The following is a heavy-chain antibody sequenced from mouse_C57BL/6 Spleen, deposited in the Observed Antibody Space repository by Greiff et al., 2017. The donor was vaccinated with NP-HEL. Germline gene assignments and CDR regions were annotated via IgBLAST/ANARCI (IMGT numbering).Heavy chain of an antibody. CDR1: GYTFTSYW. D-gene: IGHD1-1*01. CDR3: ARSCYGSSYWYFDV. J-gene: IGHJ1*03. V-gene: IGHV1-55*01. Sequence: QVQLQQPGAELVKPGASVKMSCKASGYTFTSYWITWVKQRPGQGLEWIGDIYPGSGSTNYNEKFKSKATLTVDTSSSTAYMQLSSLTSEDSAVYYCARSCYGSSYWYFDVWGTGTTVTVSS. CDR2: IYPGSGST.